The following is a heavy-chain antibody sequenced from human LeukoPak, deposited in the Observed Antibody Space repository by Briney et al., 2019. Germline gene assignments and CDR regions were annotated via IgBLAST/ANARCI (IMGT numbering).Heavy chain of an antibody. V-gene: IGHV3-23*01. D-gene: IGHD2-15*01. CDR2: ISGDNPGT. CDR3: AKAPVGHCSGAFCYHFDS. J-gene: IGHJ4*02. CDR1: GFTFSTYA. Sequence: PGGSLRLSCAASGFTFSTYAMSWVRQTPGKGLEWVAAISGDNPGTYHANSVKGRSTISRDNSKNTLHLQMSGLRAEDTARYYCAKAPVGHCSGAFCYHFDSWGQGTLVTVSS.